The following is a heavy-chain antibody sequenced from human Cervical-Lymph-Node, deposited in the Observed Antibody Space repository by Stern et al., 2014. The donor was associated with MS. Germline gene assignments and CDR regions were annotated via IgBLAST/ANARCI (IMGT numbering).Heavy chain of an antibody. CDR1: YSFTNYW. CDR2: IYPPDSDT. D-gene: IGHD1-7*01. J-gene: IGHJ2*01. Sequence: EVQLVQSGAEVKKPGESLKISCKYSFTNYWIGWVRQVPGKGLEGMGFIYPPDSDTRYSPSFQGQVPFSADNSISTAYLQWSSLKASDTAIYYCARPNCGTHCPYWYFDLWGRGTLVTVSS. CDR3: ARPNCGTHCPYWYFDL. V-gene: IGHV5-51*01.